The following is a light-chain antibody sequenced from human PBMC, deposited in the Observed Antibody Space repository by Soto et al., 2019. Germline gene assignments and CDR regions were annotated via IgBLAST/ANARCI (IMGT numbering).Light chain of an antibody. J-gene: IGKJ4*01. CDR1: QSISRW. V-gene: IGKV1-5*01. CDR2: DAS. Sequence: IQMTQSPSTLSASVGDRVTITCLTVQSISRWLAWYQQKPGEAPKLLIYDASTLESGVPSRFSGSGSGTDFTLTISSLQPDDVATYYCQNYNSYIIIFGGGTKVDIK. CDR3: QNYNSYIII.